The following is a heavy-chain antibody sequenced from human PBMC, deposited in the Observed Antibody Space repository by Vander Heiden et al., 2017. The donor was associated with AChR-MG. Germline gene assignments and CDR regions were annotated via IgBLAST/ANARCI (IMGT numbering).Heavy chain of an antibody. CDR2: SSSSGITI. V-gene: IGHV3-11*01. CDR1: GLTFSDSY. D-gene: IGHD4-17*01. Sequence: QVQLVESGGGLVEPGGSLRLSCAAAGLTFSDSYRTWIGRAAGKGLEWDSYSSSSGITIDYADTGKGRFTISRDNAKNSLSLQMNSLRAEDKAVDYYGREYFGGNLWGQGTLVTISS. CDR3: GREYFGGNL. J-gene: IGHJ4*01.